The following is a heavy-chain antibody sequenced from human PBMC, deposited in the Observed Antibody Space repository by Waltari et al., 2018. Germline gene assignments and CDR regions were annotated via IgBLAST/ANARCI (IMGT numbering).Heavy chain of an antibody. J-gene: IGHJ4*02. D-gene: IGHD4-17*01. Sequence: EVQLLESGGGLVQPGGSLRLSCAASGFTFSSYAMSGVRQAPGKGLEWVSAISGSGGSTYYADSVKGRFTISRDNSKNTLYLQMNSLRAEDTAVYYCAKRPYGDYILDYWGQGTLVTVSS. V-gene: IGHV3-23*01. CDR2: ISGSGGST. CDR1: GFTFSSYA. CDR3: AKRPYGDYILDY.